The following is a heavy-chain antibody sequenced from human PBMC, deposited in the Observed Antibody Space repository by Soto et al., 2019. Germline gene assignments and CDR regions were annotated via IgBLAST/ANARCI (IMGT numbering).Heavy chain of an antibody. J-gene: IGHJ3*02. CDR1: GGTFSSYT. CDR2: IIPILGIA. D-gene: IGHD2-2*01. CDR3: ANSDIVVVPAASNDAFDI. Sequence: QVQLVQSGAEVKKPGSSVKVSCKASGGTFSSYTISWVRQAPGQGLEWMGRIIPILGIANYAQKFQGRVTITADKSTSTAYMELSSLRSEDTDVYYCANSDIVVVPAASNDAFDIWGQGTMVTVSS. V-gene: IGHV1-69*02.